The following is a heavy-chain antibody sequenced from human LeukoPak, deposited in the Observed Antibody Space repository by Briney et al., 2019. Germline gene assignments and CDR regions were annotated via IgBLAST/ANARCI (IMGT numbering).Heavy chain of an antibody. CDR1: GFTVSSNY. Sequence: PGGSLRLSCAASGFTVSSNYMSWVRQAPGKGLEWVSVIYSGGSTYYADSVKGRFTISRDNSKNTLYLQMNSLKTEDTAVYYCTTGWDSSGYYSDYWGQGTLVTVSS. D-gene: IGHD3-22*01. CDR2: IYSGGST. CDR3: TTGWDSSGYYSDY. V-gene: IGHV3-53*01. J-gene: IGHJ4*02.